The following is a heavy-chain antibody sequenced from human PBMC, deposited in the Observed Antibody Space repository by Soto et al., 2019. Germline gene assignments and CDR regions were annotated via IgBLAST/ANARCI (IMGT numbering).Heavy chain of an antibody. D-gene: IGHD4-17*01. J-gene: IGHJ2*01. CDR3: ARHFMGDYVEYWYFDL. V-gene: IGHV4-39*01. CDR1: GGSISSSSYY. Sequence: QLQLQESGPGLVKPSETLSLTCTVSGGSISSSSYYWGWIRQPPGKGLEWIGSIYYSGSTYYNPSLKSRVTISVDTSKNQFSLKLSSVPAADTAVYYCARHFMGDYVEYWYFDLWGRGSLVTVSS. CDR2: IYYSGST.